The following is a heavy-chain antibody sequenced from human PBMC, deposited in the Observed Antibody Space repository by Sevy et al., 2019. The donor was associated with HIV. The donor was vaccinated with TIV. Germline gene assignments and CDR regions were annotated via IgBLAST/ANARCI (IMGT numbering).Heavy chain of an antibody. CDR3: ARDILTGTSSYYYYGMDV. D-gene: IGHD2-2*01. Sequence: GGSLRLSCAASGFTFSSYWMSWVRQAPGKGLEWVANIKQDGSEKYYVDSVKGRFTISRDNAKNSLYLQMNSLRAEDTAVYYCARDILTGTSSYYYYGMDVWGQGTTVTVSS. V-gene: IGHV3-7*01. CDR1: GFTFSSYW. CDR2: IKQDGSEK. J-gene: IGHJ6*02.